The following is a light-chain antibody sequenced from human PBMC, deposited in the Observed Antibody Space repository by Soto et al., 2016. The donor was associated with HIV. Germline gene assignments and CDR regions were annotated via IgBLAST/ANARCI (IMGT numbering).Light chain of an antibody. Sequence: DIQMTQSPSSLSASVGDRVTITCRASQGIGNSLGWYQQRPGKAPKLLVYLTSTLQTGVPSRFSGSRSGTDYTLSISSLQPEDFASYYCQQTXNAPYTFGQGTKLQIK. J-gene: IGKJ2*01. V-gene: IGKV1-NL1*01. CDR1: QGIGNS. CDR3: QQTXNAPYT. CDR2: LTS.